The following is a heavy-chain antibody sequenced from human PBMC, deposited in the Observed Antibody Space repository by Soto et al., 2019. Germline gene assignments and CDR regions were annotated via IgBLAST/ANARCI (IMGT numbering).Heavy chain of an antibody. V-gene: IGHV1-18*01. J-gene: IGHJ4*02. D-gene: IGHD2-8*01. CDR2: ISPYNGNT. Sequence: ASVKVSCKASGYTFSNFGLSWVRQAPGQGLELMGWISPYNGNTNYAQKLQGRLTMTTDTSTSTAYMELRSLRSDDTAVYYCARDRLGVSVTGGDFDSWGQGTLVTVSS. CDR1: GYTFSNFG. CDR3: ARDRLGVSVTGGDFDS.